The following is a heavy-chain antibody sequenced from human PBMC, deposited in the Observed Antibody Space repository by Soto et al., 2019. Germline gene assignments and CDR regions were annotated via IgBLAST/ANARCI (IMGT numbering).Heavy chain of an antibody. D-gene: IGHD1-26*01. J-gene: IGHJ4*02. V-gene: IGHV3-23*01. Sequence: SGGSLRLSCAASGFTSSSYAMSWVRQAPGKGLEWVSGISGSGGSTHYADSVKGRFTISRDNSKNTLYLQMNSLRVEDTAVYYCAKALSGSYYDLDYWGQGTQVTVSS. CDR2: ISGSGGST. CDR1: GFTSSSYA. CDR3: AKALSGSYYDLDY.